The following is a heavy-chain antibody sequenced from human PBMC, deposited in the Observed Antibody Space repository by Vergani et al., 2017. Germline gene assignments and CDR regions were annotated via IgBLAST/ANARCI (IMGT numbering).Heavy chain of an antibody. CDR3: ARDSRYCSSTSCYVGRDWFDP. V-gene: IGHV1-46*01. Sequence: QVQLVQSGAELKKPGASVKVSCKASGYTFTSYYMHWVRQAPGQGLEWMGIINPSGGSTSYAQKFQGRVTMTRDTSTSTVYMELSSLRSEETAVYYCARDSRYCSSTSCYVGRDWFDPWGQGTLVTVSS. D-gene: IGHD2-2*01. CDR1: GYTFTSYY. CDR2: INPSGGST. J-gene: IGHJ5*02.